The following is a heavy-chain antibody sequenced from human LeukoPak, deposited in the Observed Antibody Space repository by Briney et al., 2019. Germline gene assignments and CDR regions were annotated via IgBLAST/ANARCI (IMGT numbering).Heavy chain of an antibody. J-gene: IGHJ4*02. CDR3: ARDFSAMATGLFYY. D-gene: IGHD5-18*01. V-gene: IGHV4-59*01. CDR1: GGSISSYY. Sequence: SETLSLTCTVSGGSISSYYWSWIRQPPGKGLEWIGYIYYSGSTKYNPSLKSRVTISVDTSKNQFSLKLSSVTAADTAVYYCARDFSAMATGLFYYWGQGTLVTVSS. CDR2: IYYSGST.